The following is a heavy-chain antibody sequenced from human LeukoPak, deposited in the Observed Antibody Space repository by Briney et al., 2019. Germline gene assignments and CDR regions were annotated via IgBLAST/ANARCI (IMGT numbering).Heavy chain of an antibody. CDR1: GFTFSTYA. J-gene: IGHJ4*02. D-gene: IGHD5-24*01. Sequence: GGPLRLSCAASGFTFSTYAMSWVRQAPGKGLEWVSAISGSGGSTYYADSVKGRFTISRDNSKNSLYLQMNSLRAEDTAVYYCARSRDGYNYFDYWGQGTLVTVSS. CDR3: ARSRDGYNYFDY. CDR2: ISGSGGST. V-gene: IGHV3-23*01.